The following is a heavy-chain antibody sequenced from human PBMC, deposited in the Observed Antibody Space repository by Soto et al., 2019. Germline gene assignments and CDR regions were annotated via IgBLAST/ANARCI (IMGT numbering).Heavy chain of an antibody. Sequence: ASVKVSCKASGYTFTSYDINWVRQATGQGLEWMGWMNPNSGNTGYAQKFQGRVTMTRNTSISTAYMELSSLRSEDTAVYYCARGERFLEWLSLDWFDPWGQGTLVTVS. D-gene: IGHD3-3*01. J-gene: IGHJ5*02. V-gene: IGHV1-8*01. CDR2: MNPNSGNT. CDR3: ARGERFLEWLSLDWFDP. CDR1: GYTFTSYD.